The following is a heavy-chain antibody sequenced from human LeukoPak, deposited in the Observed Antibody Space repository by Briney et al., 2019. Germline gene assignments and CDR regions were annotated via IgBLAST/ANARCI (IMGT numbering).Heavy chain of an antibody. CDR3: ARGLGGRWLQSKQNWFDP. J-gene: IGHJ5*02. Sequence: SETLSLTCAVYGGSFSGYYWSWIRQPPGKGLEWIGGINHSGSTNYNPSLKSRVTISVDTSKNQFSLKLSSVTAADTAVYYCARGLGGRWLQSKQNWFDPWGQGTLVTVSS. CDR2: INHSGST. V-gene: IGHV4-34*01. CDR1: GGSFSGYY. D-gene: IGHD5-24*01.